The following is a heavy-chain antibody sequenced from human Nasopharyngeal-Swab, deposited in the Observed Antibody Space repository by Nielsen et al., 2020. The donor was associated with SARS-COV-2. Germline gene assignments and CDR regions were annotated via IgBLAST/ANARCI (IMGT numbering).Heavy chain of an antibody. J-gene: IGHJ6*03. D-gene: IGHD3-3*01. Sequence: ASVKVSCKASGYTFTSYDINWERQATGQGLEWMGWMNPNSGNTGYAQKFQGRVTMTRNTSISTAYMELSSLRSEDTAVYYCARLSNYDFWSGYYAYMDVWGKGTTVTVSS. CDR2: MNPNSGNT. V-gene: IGHV1-8*01. CDR3: ARLSNYDFWSGYYAYMDV. CDR1: GYTFTSYD.